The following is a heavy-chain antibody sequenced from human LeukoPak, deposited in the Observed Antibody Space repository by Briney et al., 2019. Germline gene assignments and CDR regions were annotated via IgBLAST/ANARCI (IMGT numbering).Heavy chain of an antibody. CDR1: GYTFTGYY. V-gene: IGHV1-2*02. J-gene: IGHJ4*02. CDR2: INPNSGGT. D-gene: IGHD3-16*01. Sequence: ASVKVSCKASGYTFTGYYMHWVRQAPGQGLEWMGWINPNSGGTNYAQKFQGRVTMTRDTSISTAYMELSRLRSDDTAVYYRARAYMITFGGPDYWGQGTLVTVSS. CDR3: ARAYMITFGGPDY.